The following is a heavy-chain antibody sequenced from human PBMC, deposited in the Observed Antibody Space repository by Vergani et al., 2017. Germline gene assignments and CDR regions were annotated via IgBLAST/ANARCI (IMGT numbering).Heavy chain of an antibody. V-gene: IGHV3-48*04. CDR3: ARAFSGSYYGEFDY. CDR2: ISSNSSTI. J-gene: IGHJ4*02. Sequence: EVQLVESGGGLVQPGGSLRLSCAASGFTCSSYSMNWVRQAPGKGLEWVSYISSNSSTIDYADSVKGRFTISRDNAKNSLYLQMNSLRAEDTAVYYCARAFSGSYYGEFDYWGQGTLVTVSS. CDR1: GFTCSSYS. D-gene: IGHD1-26*01.